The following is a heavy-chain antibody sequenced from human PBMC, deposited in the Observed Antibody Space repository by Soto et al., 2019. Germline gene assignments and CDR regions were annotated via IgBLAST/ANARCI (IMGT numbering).Heavy chain of an antibody. CDR1: GFTFSSYG. CDR2: ISYDGSNK. V-gene: IGHV3-30*18. Sequence: GGSLRLSCAASGFTFSSYGMHWVRQAPGKGLEWVAVISYDGSNKYYADSVKGRFTISRDNSKNTLYLQMNSLRAEDTAVYYCAKDSSALTFGGYRVGDWFDPWGQGTLVTASS. J-gene: IGHJ5*02. D-gene: IGHD5-18*01. CDR3: AKDSSALTFGGYRVGDWFDP.